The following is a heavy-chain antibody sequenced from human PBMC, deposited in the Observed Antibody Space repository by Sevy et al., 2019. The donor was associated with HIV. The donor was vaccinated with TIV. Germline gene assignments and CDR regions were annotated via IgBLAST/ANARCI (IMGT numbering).Heavy chain of an antibody. V-gene: IGHV3-30*18. J-gene: IGHJ6*02. D-gene: IGHD2-2*01. CDR2: ISYDGSNK. CDR1: GFTFSSYG. CDR3: AKGQYQLLSSYYYGMDV. Sequence: GGSLRLSCAASGFTFSSYGMHWVRQAPGKGLEWVAVISYDGSNKYYADSVKGRFTISRDNSKNTLYLQRNSLIAEDTAVDYCAKGQYQLLSSYYYGMDVWGQGTTVTVSS.